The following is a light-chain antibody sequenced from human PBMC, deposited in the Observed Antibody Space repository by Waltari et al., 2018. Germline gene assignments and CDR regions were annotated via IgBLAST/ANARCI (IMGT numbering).Light chain of an antibody. CDR3: QQYYDTPVT. J-gene: IGKJ3*01. CDR2: WAS. CDR1: ESVVYSSNNKNY. Sequence: DIVMTQSPVSLAVSLGERATINGKSSESVVYSSNNKNYLAWYQQKPGQPPKLLIYWASTRESGVPDRFSGSGSGTDFTLTITSLQAEDVAVYYCQQYYDTPVTFGPGTKVDIK. V-gene: IGKV4-1*01.